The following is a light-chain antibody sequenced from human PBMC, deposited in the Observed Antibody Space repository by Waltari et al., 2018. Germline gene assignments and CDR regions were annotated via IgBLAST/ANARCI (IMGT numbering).Light chain of an antibody. V-gene: IGLV3-19*01. CDR1: TLRSYY. CDR3: SSRDISGNHPVV. CDR2: GNN. J-gene: IGLJ2*01. Sequence: SADLTQSPAVSVTIGQTVSRTPPGQTLRSYYESWYQQRPGPAPFLVVYGNNKRPSGIPDRFSGSSSGNSASLTITGAQAEDESDYYCSSRDISGNHPVVFGGGTKLTVL.